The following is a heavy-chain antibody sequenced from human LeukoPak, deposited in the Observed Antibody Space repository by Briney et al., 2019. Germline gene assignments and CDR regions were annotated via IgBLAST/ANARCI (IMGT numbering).Heavy chain of an antibody. CDR2: IDYSGST. J-gene: IGHJ5*02. D-gene: IGHD2-15*01. Sequence: SETLSLTCAVSGGSISSGGYSWSWVRQPPGKGLEWIGYIDYSGSTYYNPSLKSRVIISVDTSKNQFSLKLNSVTAADTAVYYCARVDGSCSGGSCPSGNWFDPWGQGTLVTVSS. V-gene: IGHV4-30-4*07. CDR1: GGSISSGGYS. CDR3: ARVDGSCSGGSCPSGNWFDP.